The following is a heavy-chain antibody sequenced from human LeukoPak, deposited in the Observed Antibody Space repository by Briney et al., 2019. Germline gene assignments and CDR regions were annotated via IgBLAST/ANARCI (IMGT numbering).Heavy chain of an antibody. Sequence: SQTLSLTGSVSGGSISSGGYYWSWIRQHPGKGLEWIGYIYYSGSTYYNPSLKSRVTISVDTSKNQFSLNLSSVTAADTAVYYCARMNRYSSSWYKDYWGQGTLVTVSS. CDR3: ARMNRYSSSWYKDY. V-gene: IGHV4-31*03. CDR2: IYYSGST. J-gene: IGHJ4*02. CDR1: GGSISSGGYY. D-gene: IGHD6-13*01.